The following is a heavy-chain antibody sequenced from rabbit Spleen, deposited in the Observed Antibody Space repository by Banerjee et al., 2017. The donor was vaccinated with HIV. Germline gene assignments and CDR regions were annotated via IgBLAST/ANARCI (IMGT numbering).Heavy chain of an antibody. Sequence: QEQLEESGGDLVKPGASLTLTCTASGFSFSSSDYMCWVRQAPGKGLEWISCIAGGATGFTYSATWAKGRFTCSKTSSTTVTLQMTSLTAADTATYFCARDTGSSFSSYSMDLWGQGTLVTVS. J-gene: IGHJ6*01. CDR1: GFSFSSSDY. CDR2: IAGGATGFT. V-gene: IGHV1S45*01. CDR3: ARDTGSSFSSYSMDL. D-gene: IGHD8-1*01.